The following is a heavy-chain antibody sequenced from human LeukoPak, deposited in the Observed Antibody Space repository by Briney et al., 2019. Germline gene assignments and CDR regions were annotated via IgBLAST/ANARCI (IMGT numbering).Heavy chain of an antibody. D-gene: IGHD6-19*01. CDR1: GYSISSGYY. Sequence: PSETLSLTCAVSGYSISSGYYWGWIRQPPGKGLEWIGSIYHSGSTYYNPSLKSRVTISVDTSKNQFSLKLSSVTAADTAVYYCARDWPAYSSGWYADRFDPWGQGTLVTVSS. J-gene: IGHJ5*02. CDR3: ARDWPAYSSGWYADRFDP. CDR2: IYHSGST. V-gene: IGHV4-38-2*02.